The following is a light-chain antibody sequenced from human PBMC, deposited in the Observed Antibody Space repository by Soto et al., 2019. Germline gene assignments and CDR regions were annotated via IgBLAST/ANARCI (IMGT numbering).Light chain of an antibody. J-gene: IGLJ7*01. Sequence: SYELPQPPSVSVSPGQTARLTCSGDALPKQYAYWYQQKPGQAPVLVIYKDTERPSGIPERFSGSSSGTTVTLTISAVQAEDEADYYCQSADSSGTHAVFGGGTQLTVL. CDR1: ALPKQY. V-gene: IGLV3-25*03. CDR2: KDT. CDR3: QSADSSGTHAV.